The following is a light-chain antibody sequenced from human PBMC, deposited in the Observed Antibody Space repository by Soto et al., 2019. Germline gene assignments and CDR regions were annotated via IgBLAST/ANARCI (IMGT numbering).Light chain of an antibody. J-gene: IGKJ1*01. CDR2: AAS. CDR3: KQYGSSRT. CDR1: QGIRND. Sequence: AIQMTQSPSSLSASVVDIFTITCRASQGIRNDLGWYQQKPGKAPKLLIYAASSLQSGVPSRFSGSGSGTDFTLTISRLEPEDFAVYYCKQYGSSRTFGQGTRVDIK. V-gene: IGKV1-6*01.